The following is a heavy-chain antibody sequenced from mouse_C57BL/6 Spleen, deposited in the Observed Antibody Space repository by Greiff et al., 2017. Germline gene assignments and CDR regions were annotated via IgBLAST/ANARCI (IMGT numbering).Heavy chain of an antibody. J-gene: IGHJ4*01. Sequence: VQLQQSGPELVKPGASVKISCKASGYTFTDYYMNWVKQSHGKSLEWIGDINPNNGGTSYNQKFKGKATLTVAKSSSTAYMELRSLTSEDSAVYYCARDTTVVAELYAMDYWGQGTSVTVSS. CDR1: GYTFTDYY. CDR2: INPNNGGT. D-gene: IGHD1-1*01. V-gene: IGHV1-26*01. CDR3: ARDTTVVAELYAMDY.